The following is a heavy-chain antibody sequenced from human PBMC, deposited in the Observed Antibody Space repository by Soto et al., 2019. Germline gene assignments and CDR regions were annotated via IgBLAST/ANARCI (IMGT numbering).Heavy chain of an antibody. Sequence: QVQLQESGPGLVNSSGTLSLTCAVAGVSISSSNWWSWVRQPPVKGLEWIGEIYHSVSTNYKPSLQSRVTISVDKSKNQFSMKLNSVTAADTAVYYCARAGYSYGHFDYWGQGTLVTVSS. CDR2: IYHSVST. J-gene: IGHJ4*02. CDR3: ARAGYSYGHFDY. D-gene: IGHD5-18*01. CDR1: GVSISSSNW. V-gene: IGHV4-4*02.